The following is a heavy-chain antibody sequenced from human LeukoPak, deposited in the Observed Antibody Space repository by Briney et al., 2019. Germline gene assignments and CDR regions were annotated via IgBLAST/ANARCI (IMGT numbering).Heavy chain of an antibody. CDR1: GYTFTSYD. CDR3: ARGHYYDSSGYPTPEFDY. CDR2: MNPNSGKT. J-gene: IGHJ4*02. Sequence: ASVKVSCKASGYTFTSYDINWVRQATGQGLEWMGGMNPNSGKTGYAQKFQGRVTMTRNTSISTAYMELSRLRSEDTAVYYCARGHYYDSSGYPTPEFDYWGQGTLVTVSS. D-gene: IGHD3-22*01. V-gene: IGHV1-8*01.